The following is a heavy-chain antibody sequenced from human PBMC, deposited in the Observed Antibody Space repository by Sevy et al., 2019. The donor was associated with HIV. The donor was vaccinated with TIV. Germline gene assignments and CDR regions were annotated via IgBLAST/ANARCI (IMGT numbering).Heavy chain of an antibody. CDR1: GYSFTSYW. V-gene: IGHV5-51*01. CDR3: ARASYGDYGYYYYYYYMDV. D-gene: IGHD4-17*01. CDR2: IYPGDSDT. J-gene: IGHJ6*03. Sequence: GESLKISCKGSGYSFTSYWIGWVRQMPGKGLEWMGIIYPGDSDTRYSPSFQGQVTISADKSISTAYLQWSSLKASDTAMYYCARASYGDYGYYYYYYYMDVWGKGTMVTVSS.